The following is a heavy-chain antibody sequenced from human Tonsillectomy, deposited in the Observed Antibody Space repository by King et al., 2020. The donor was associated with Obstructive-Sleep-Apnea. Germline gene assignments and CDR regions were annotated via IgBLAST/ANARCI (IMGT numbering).Heavy chain of an antibody. CDR2: TYYRSNWYN. CDR1: GDSVSSNSAA. J-gene: IGHJ5*02. CDR3: ARQNIVAPGAWFDP. Sequence: QLQESGPSLVKPSQTLSLTCAISGDSVSSNSAAWNWIRQSPSRGLEWLGRTYYRSNWYNDYAISVKSRITINPDTSKNHLSLQLTSVTPEDTAVYYCARQNIVAPGAWFDPWGQGTLATVSS. V-gene: IGHV6-1*01. D-gene: IGHD5-12*01.